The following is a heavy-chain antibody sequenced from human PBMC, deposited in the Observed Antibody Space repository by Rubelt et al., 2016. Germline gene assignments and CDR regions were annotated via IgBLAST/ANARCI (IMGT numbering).Heavy chain of an antibody. J-gene: IGHJ4*02. Sequence: IGYIYYSGSTYYNPSLKSRVTISVDTSKNQFSLKLSSVTAADTAVYYCARGRSSNYDFWSGYYIAFDYWGQGTLVTVSS. V-gene: IGHV4-30-2*04. D-gene: IGHD3-3*01. CDR2: IYYSGST. CDR3: ARGRSSNYDFWSGYYIAFDY.